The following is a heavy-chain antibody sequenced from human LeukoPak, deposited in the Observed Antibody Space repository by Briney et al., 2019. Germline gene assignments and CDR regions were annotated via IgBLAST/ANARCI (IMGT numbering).Heavy chain of an antibody. CDR3: ARSPGDIAAYNWFDP. J-gene: IGHJ5*02. CDR2: IYYSGST. D-gene: IGHD6-13*01. Sequence: PSETLSLTCTVSGGSISSGGYYWSWIRQHPGKGLEWIGYIYYSGSTYYNPSLKSRVTISVDTSKNQFSLKLSSVTAADTAVYYCARSPGDIAAYNWFDPWGQGTLVTVSS. CDR1: GGSISSGGYY. V-gene: IGHV4-31*03.